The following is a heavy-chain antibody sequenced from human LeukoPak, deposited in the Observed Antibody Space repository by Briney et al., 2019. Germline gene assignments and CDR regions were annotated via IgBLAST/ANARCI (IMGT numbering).Heavy chain of an antibody. J-gene: IGHJ4*02. CDR2: ISGGGATT. CDR1: GFTFSSYA. D-gene: IGHD6-13*01. Sequence: GGSLTLSCAASGFTFSSYAMSWVRQAPGKGLEWVSDISGGGATTFYADSVKGRFTISRDNSKNTLYPQLSSLRAEDTAVYYCAKSTGYSTTGRDFDSWGRGTLVTVSS. CDR3: AKSTGYSTTGRDFDS. V-gene: IGHV3-23*01.